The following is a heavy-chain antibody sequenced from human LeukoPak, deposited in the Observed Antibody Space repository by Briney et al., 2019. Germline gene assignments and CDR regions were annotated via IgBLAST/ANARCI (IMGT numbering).Heavy chain of an antibody. Sequence: GGSLRLSCAASGFTFSSYAMSWVRQGPGKGLEWVSAIFPSGGNTYYADSVKGRFTMSRDNSKNTLYLQMNSLRVEDTAVYYCAKGIGVGALAQFDYWGQGTLVTVCS. CDR3: AKGIGVGALAQFDY. CDR2: IFPSGGNT. J-gene: IGHJ4*02. CDR1: GFTFSSYA. D-gene: IGHD1-26*01. V-gene: IGHV3-23*01.